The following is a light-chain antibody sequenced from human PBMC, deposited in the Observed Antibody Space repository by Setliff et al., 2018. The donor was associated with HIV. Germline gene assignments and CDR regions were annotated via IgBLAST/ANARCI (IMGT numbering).Light chain of an antibody. CDR2: DNN. Sequence: QSVLTQTPSVSAAPRQRVTISCSGVTSNIGSNSLSWYQQFPGTAPKLLIFDNNKRASGIPNRFSASKSGTSATLSITGLQTGDGPTYYCGAWDGNLNAYVFGAGTKVTVL. J-gene: IGLJ1*01. CDR3: GAWDGNLNAYV. CDR1: TSNIGSNS. V-gene: IGLV1-51*01.